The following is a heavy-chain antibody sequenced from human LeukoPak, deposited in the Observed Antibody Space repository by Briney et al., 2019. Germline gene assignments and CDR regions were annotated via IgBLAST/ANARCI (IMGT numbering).Heavy chain of an antibody. CDR3: VRAVVFWSGLPFDY. CDR1: GGSFSDYY. J-gene: IGHJ4*02. V-gene: IGHV4-34*01. Sequence: SETLSLTCAVYGGSFSDYYWSWIRQPPGKGLEWIGEINHSGSTNYNPSLKSRVTISVDTSKNQFSLKLSSVTAADTAVYYCVRAVVFWSGLPFDYWGQGTLVTVSS. CDR2: INHSGST. D-gene: IGHD3-3*01.